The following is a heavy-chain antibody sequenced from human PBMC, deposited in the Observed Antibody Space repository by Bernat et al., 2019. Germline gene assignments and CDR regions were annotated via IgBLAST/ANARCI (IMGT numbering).Heavy chain of an antibody. CDR3: ASIVLMVYATDTAFDI. CDR1: GFTFSSYS. CDR2: ISGSGATI. V-gene: IGHV3-23*01. Sequence: DVQLLESGGGLAQPGGPLRLSCVASGFTFSSYSMSWVRQVPGKGLEWVSIISGSGATIYYADSVKGRFTISRDNSKNTLYLQMNSLRAEDTAVYYCASIVLMVYATDTAFDIWGQGTMVTVSS. D-gene: IGHD2-8*01. J-gene: IGHJ3*02.